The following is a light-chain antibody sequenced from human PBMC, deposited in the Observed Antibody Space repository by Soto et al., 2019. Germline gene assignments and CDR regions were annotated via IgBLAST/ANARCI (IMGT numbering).Light chain of an antibody. V-gene: IGLV1-40*01. CDR1: SSNIGAGYP. Sequence: QSVLTQPPSVSGAPGQRVTISCTGSSSNIGAGYPVHWYQQLPGTAPKLLIHGNTNRPSGVPDRFSGSRSGLAITGLQAEDAADYYCQSYDSSLSGYVFGTGTKVTVL. J-gene: IGLJ1*01. CDR2: GNT. CDR3: QSYDSSLSGYV.